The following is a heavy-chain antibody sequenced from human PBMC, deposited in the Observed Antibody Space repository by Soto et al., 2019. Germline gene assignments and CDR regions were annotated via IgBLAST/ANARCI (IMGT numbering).Heavy chain of an antibody. D-gene: IGHD1-26*01. CDR3: AHLVKYSGSCDVGWFEF. V-gene: IGHV2-5*02. CDR2: IYWDNDR. CDR1: GFSLTNSGGG. Sequence: QSTLKESVPTRVEPTQTLTLTCSFSGFSLTNSGGGVGWLRQVPGKALECLGIIYWDNDRRYNPSLKTRLTITKDTSKNQVVLTMTYLDPVDTGTYYCAHLVKYSGSCDVGWFEFWGPGTPVSVS. J-gene: IGHJ5*01.